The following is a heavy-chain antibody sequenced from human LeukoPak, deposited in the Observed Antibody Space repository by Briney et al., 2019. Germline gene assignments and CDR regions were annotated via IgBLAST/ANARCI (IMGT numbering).Heavy chain of an antibody. J-gene: IGHJ4*02. CDR3: ARDLGFTVVTGAFDY. CDR2: IRSTSSYI. CDR1: GFTFSSYS. V-gene: IGHV3-21*01. Sequence: PGGSLRLSCAASGFTFSSYSMNWVRQAPGKGLEWVSSIRSTSSYIYYADSVKGRFTISRDNAKNSLYLQMNSLRAEDTAVYYCARDLGFTVVTGAFDYWGQGTLVTVPS. D-gene: IGHD4-23*01.